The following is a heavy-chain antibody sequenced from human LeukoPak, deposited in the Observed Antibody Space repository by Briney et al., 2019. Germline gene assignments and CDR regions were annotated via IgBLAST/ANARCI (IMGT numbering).Heavy chain of an antibody. CDR3: ARDGITMID. V-gene: IGHV3-30*03. CDR1: GFTFSSYG. CDR2: ISYDGSNK. D-gene: IGHD3-22*01. Sequence: GGSLRLSCAASGFTFSSYGMHWVRQAPGKGLEWVAVISYDGSNKYYADSVKGRFTISRDNSKNTLYLQMNSLRAEDTAVYYCARDGITMIDWGQGTLVTVSS. J-gene: IGHJ4*02.